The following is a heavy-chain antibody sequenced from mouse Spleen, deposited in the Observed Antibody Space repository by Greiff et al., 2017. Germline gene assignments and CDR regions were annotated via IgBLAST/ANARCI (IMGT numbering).Heavy chain of an antibody. J-gene: IGHJ4*01. CDR1: GFTFSDYY. Sequence: VQLKESGGGLVQPGGSLKLSCAASGFTFSDYYMYWVRQTPEKRLEWVAYISNGGGSTYYPDTVKGRFTISRDNAKNTLYLQMSRLKSEDTAMYYCARLGMAMDYWGQGTSVTVSS. V-gene: IGHV5-12*01. D-gene: IGHD3-3*01. CDR3: ARLGMAMDY. CDR2: ISNGGGST.